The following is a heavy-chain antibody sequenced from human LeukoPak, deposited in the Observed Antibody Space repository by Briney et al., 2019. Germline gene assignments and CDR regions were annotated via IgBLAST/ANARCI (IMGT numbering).Heavy chain of an antibody. V-gene: IGHV4-31*03. CDR3: ARAPRVGYCRSISCSTRVGWFDT. Sequence: SQTLSLPCTVSVRPISSGGYYWSWIRQHPGKGLEWLGYIYYSGSTYYNPSLKGRVTISVDKSKNLFSLKLSSVTAADTVVYCGARAPRVGYCRSISCSTRVGWFDTWGQETLVTVSS. J-gene: IGHJ5*02. D-gene: IGHD2-2*02. CDR2: IYYSGST. CDR1: VRPISSGGYY.